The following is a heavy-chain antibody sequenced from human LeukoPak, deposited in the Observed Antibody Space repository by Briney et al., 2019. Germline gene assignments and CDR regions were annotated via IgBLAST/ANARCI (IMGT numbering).Heavy chain of an antibody. Sequence: QTGGSLRLSCAASGFTFDDYAMHWVRQAPGKGLEWVSGISWNSGSIGYADSVKGRFTISRDNAKNSLYLQMNSLRAEDTALYYCAKDRIYDSSGYYYEPAFDIWGQGTMVTVSS. J-gene: IGHJ3*02. CDR3: AKDRIYDSSGYYYEPAFDI. CDR1: GFTFDDYA. CDR2: ISWNSGSI. D-gene: IGHD3-22*01. V-gene: IGHV3-9*01.